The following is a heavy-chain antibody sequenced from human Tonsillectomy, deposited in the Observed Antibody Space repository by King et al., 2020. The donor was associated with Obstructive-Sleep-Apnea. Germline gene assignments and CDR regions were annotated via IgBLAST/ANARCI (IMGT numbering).Heavy chain of an antibody. CDR2: IKTDGSSK. J-gene: IGHJ4*02. Sequence: VQLVESGGGLVQPGGSLRLSCAASGFTFSSYWMHWVRQVPGKGLVWVSRIKTDGSSKTYADSVKGRFTISRENAKNTLYLQMNSLRAEDTAVYYCARERIAVAGTHPDYWGQGTLVTVSS. CDR1: GFTFSSYW. D-gene: IGHD6-19*01. V-gene: IGHV3-74*01. CDR3: ARERIAVAGTHPDY.